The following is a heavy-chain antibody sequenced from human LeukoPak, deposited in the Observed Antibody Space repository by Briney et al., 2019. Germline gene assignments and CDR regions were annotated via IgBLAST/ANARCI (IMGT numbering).Heavy chain of an antibody. D-gene: IGHD5-12*01. Sequence: SETLSLTCTVSGGSISSSSYYWGWIRQPPGKGLEWIGSIYYSGSTYYNPSLKSRVTISVDASKNQFSLKLSSVTAADTAVYYCARGGRGYSGYDPATNWFDPWGQGTLVTVSS. J-gene: IGHJ5*02. CDR2: IYYSGST. CDR3: ARGGRGYSGYDPATNWFDP. V-gene: IGHV4-39*01. CDR1: GGSISSSSYY.